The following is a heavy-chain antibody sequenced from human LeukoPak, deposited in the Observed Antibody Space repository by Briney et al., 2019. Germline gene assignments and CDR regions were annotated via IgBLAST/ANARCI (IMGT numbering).Heavy chain of an antibody. CDR1: GGSISSYY. D-gene: IGHD3-3*01. J-gene: IGHJ5*02. CDR2: IYYSGSI. V-gene: IGHV4-59*12. CDR3: ARCPYDFWSGSAVNWFDP. Sequence: SETLSLTCTVSGGSISSYYWSWIRQPPGKGLEWIGYIYYSGSINYNPSLKSRVTISVDTSKNQFSLKLSSVTAADTAVYYCARCPYDFWSGSAVNWFDPWGQGTLVTVSS.